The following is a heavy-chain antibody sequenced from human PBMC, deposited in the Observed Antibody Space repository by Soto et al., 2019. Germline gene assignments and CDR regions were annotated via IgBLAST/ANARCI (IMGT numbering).Heavy chain of an antibody. CDR3: ARDANYALTFHYYGMDV. CDR1: GGTFSSYA. J-gene: IGHJ6*02. D-gene: IGHD1-7*01. CDR2: IIPIFGTA. V-gene: IGHV1-69*06. Sequence: SVKVSCKASGGTFSSYAISWVRQAPGQGLEWMGGIIPIFGTANYAQKFQGRVTITGDKSTSTVYMELSSLGSEDTAIYYCARDANYALTFHYYGMDVWGQGTTVTVSS.